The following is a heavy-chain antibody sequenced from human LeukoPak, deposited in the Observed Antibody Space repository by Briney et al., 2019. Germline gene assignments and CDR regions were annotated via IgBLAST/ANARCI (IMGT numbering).Heavy chain of an antibody. D-gene: IGHD6-13*01. CDR2: ISGSGGST. Sequence: GGSLRLSCAASGFTFSSYWMSWVRQAPGKGLEWVSTISGSGGSTYYADSVKGRFTISRDNSKNTVHLQMNSLRAEDTAVYYCAKAIGQQLAYFDYWGQGTLVTVSS. J-gene: IGHJ4*02. CDR3: AKAIGQQLAYFDY. V-gene: IGHV3-23*01. CDR1: GFTFSSYW.